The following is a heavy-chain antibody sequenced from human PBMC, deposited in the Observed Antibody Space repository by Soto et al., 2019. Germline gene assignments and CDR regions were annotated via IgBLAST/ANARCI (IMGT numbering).Heavy chain of an antibody. D-gene: IGHD6-6*01. CDR1: GFTFSDYG. CDR3: AKEMYPRTVLDSSSPWGDY. V-gene: IGHV3-30*18. J-gene: IGHJ4*02. Sequence: QVQLVESGGGVAQHGMSLRLSCAVSGFTFSDYGMHWVRQAPGKGLDWVAVVSYDGSYKYYADSVKGRFTVSRDLSGNTLFLQMNSLRLEDTAVYFCAKEMYPRTVLDSSSPWGDYWGQGTLVAVSS. CDR2: VSYDGSYK.